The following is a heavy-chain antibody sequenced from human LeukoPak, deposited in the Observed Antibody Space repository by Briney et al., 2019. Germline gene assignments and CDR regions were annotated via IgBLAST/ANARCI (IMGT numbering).Heavy chain of an antibody. Sequence: PGGSLRLSCAASGFTFSSYWVSWVRQAPGKGLEWVANIKQDGSEKYYVDSVKGRFTISRDNAKNSLYLQMNSLRAEDTAVYYCARPQGPIAAAGTDWGQGTLVTVSS. CDR1: GFTFSSYW. D-gene: IGHD6-13*01. CDR3: ARPQGPIAAAGTD. CDR2: IKQDGSEK. V-gene: IGHV3-7*01. J-gene: IGHJ4*02.